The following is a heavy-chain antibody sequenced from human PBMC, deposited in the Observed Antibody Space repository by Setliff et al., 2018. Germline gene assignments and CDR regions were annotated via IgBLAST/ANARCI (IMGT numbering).Heavy chain of an antibody. V-gene: IGHV4-59*08. CDR3: ARLPNYVWGSPVDY. CDR2: IYYSGST. Sequence: SSETLSLTCTVSGGSISSFYWSWIRQPPGKGLEWIGYIYYSGSTNYNPSLKSRVTISVDTSKNQFSLKLSSVTAADTAVYYCARLPNYVWGSPVDYWGQGTLVTVSS. J-gene: IGHJ4*02. CDR1: GGSISSFY. D-gene: IGHD3-16*01.